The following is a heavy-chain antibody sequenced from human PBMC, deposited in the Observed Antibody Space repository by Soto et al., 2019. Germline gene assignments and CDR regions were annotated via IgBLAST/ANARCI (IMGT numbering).Heavy chain of an antibody. J-gene: IGHJ4*01. Sequence: TGTVSPSSLSTRNHYWGWVRQPPGKGLDWTGNTYYCGSTCNSPSLKSRFTISLDMSKNHFTLYLHSVPAAAQAGHDCATFVVPASRHTGVDFWGPGTLVTVSS. CDR1: PSSLSTRNHY. CDR2: TYYCGST. V-gene: IGHV4-39*01. D-gene: IGHD2-21*02. CDR3: ATFVVPASRHTGVDF.